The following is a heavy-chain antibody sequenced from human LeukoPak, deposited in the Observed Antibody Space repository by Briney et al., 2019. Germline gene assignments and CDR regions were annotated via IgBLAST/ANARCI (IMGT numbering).Heavy chain of an antibody. CDR2: ISGSGGST. CDR1: GFTVSSNY. CDR3: AKAYGSNSDDPFDI. V-gene: IGHV3-23*01. Sequence: GGSLRLSCAASGFTVSSNYMSWVRQAPGKGLEWVSAISGSGGSTYYADSVKGRFTISRDNSKNTLYLQMNSLRAEDTAVYYCAKAYGSNSDDPFDIWGQGTMVTVSS. J-gene: IGHJ3*02. D-gene: IGHD4-23*01.